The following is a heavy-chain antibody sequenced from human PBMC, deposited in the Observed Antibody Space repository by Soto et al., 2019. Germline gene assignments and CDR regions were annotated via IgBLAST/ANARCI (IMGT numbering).Heavy chain of an antibody. CDR2: IYYSGST. CDR1: GGSVSSGSYY. V-gene: IGHV4-61*01. J-gene: IGHJ4*02. CDR3: ARDARVYDSSGYYSYYFDY. D-gene: IGHD3-22*01. Sequence: SETLSLTCTVSGGSVSSGSYYWSWIRQPPGKGLEWIGYIYYSGSTNYNPSLKSRVTISVDTSKNQFSLKLSSVTAADTAVYYCARDARVYDSSGYYSYYFDYWGQGTLVTVS.